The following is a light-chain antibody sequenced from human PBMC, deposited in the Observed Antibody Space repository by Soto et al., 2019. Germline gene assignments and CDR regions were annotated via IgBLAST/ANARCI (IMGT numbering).Light chain of an antibody. V-gene: IGLV2-14*03. CDR2: DVS. Sequence: QSALTQPASVSGSPGQSITISCTGTSSDVGGYNYVSWYQQHPDKAPKLMIYDVSNRPSGVSNRFSGSKSGNTASLTISGLQAEDEADYYCSSYTSSNTLYVFGTGTKLTVL. CDR1: SSDVGGYNY. CDR3: SSYTSSNTLYV. J-gene: IGLJ1*01.